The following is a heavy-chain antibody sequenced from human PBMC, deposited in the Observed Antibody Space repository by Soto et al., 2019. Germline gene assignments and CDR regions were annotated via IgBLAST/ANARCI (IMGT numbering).Heavy chain of an antibody. CDR3: AKGPAVAASYYFDY. CDR2: ISYDGSNK. J-gene: IGHJ4*02. V-gene: IGHV3-30*18. Sequence: QVQLVESGGGVVQPGRSLRLSCAASGFTFSSYGMHWVRQAPGKGLEWVAVISYDGSNKYYADSVKGRFTISRDNSKNTLYLQMNCLRAEDTAVYYCAKGPAVAASYYFDYWGQGTLVTVSS. D-gene: IGHD6-19*01. CDR1: GFTFSSYG.